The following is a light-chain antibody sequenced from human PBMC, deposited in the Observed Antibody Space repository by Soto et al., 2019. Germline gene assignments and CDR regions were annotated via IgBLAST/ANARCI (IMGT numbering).Light chain of an antibody. CDR3: SSYTSSSTLG. CDR2: DVS. V-gene: IGLV2-14*01. J-gene: IGLJ2*01. CDR1: SSDVGGYNY. Sequence: QSALTQPASVSGSPGQSITISCTGTSSDVGGYNYVSWYQQHPGKAPKLMIYDVSNRPSGVSNRFSGSKSGNTASLTISGLQAEDEADYYCSSYTSSSTLGFGGGPKLTVL.